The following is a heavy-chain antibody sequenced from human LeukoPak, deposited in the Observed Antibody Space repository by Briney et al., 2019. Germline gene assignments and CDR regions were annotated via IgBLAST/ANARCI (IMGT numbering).Heavy chain of an antibody. J-gene: IGHJ3*02. V-gene: IGHV3-20*04. Sequence: PGGSLRLSCAASGFTFDDYGMNWVRQAPGKGLEWVSGINWNGGSTGYADSVKGRFTISRDNAKNSLYVQMNSLRAEDTALYYCARPYSGSHGDGFDIWGQGTMVTVSS. CDR3: ARPYSGSHGDGFDI. D-gene: IGHD1-26*01. CDR1: GFTFDDYG. CDR2: INWNGGST.